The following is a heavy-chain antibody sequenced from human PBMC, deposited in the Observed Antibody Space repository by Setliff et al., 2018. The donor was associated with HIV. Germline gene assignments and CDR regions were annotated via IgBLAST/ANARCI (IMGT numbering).Heavy chain of an antibody. CDR1: GGSIRSSIYY. V-gene: IGHV4-39*07. CDR3: ARGEQLVDNWFDP. J-gene: IGHJ5*02. D-gene: IGHD6-13*01. CDR2: IYYSGST. Sequence: SETLSLTCTVSGGSIRSSIYYWGWVRQPPGKGLEWIGSIYYSGSTYYNPSLQSRLTISVDTSRNQFSLKLNSVTAADTAAYYCARGEQLVDNWFDPWGQGTLVTVSS.